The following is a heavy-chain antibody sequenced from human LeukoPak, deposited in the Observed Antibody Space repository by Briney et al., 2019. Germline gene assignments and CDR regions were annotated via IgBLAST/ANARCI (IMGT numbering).Heavy chain of an antibody. Sequence: PSETLPLTCTVSGGSISSYYWSWIRQPPGKGLEWIGYIYSSGSTNYNPSLKSRVTISVDTSNNQFSLKLSSVTAADTAVYYCARGHSYGYGWFDPWGQGTLVTVSS. J-gene: IGHJ5*02. CDR3: ARGHSYGYGWFDP. CDR2: IYSSGST. V-gene: IGHV4-59*01. D-gene: IGHD5-18*01. CDR1: GGSISSYY.